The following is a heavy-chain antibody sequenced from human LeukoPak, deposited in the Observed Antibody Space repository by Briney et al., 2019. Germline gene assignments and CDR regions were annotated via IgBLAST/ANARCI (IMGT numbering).Heavy chain of an antibody. V-gene: IGHV3-30*02. Sequence: GGSLRLSCAASGFTFSSYGMHWVRQAPGKGLEWVAVIWYGGSNKYYADSVKGRFTISRDNSKNTLYLQMNSLRAEDTAVYYCAKANYFYCSSGYLWPLGAFDIWGQGTMVTVSS. CDR3: AKANYFYCSSGYLWPLGAFDI. CDR2: IWYGGSNK. D-gene: IGHD3-22*01. CDR1: GFTFSSYG. J-gene: IGHJ3*02.